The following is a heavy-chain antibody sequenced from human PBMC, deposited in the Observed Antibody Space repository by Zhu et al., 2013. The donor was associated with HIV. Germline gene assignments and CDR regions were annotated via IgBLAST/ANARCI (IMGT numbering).Heavy chain of an antibody. CDR2: IYYSGST. V-gene: IGHV4-31*03. Sequence: QVQLQESGPGLVKPSETLSLTCTVSGGSISSSSYYWGWIRQHPGKGLEWIGYIYYSGSTYYNPSLKSRVTISVDTSKNQFSLKLSSVTAADTAVYYCARIAVAGTLDYWGQGTLVTVSS. CDR3: ARIAVAGTLDY. CDR1: GGSISSSSYY. D-gene: IGHD6-19*01. J-gene: IGHJ4*02.